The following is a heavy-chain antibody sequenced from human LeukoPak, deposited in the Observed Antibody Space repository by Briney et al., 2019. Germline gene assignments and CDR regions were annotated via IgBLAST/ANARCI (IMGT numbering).Heavy chain of an antibody. J-gene: IGHJ4*02. CDR1: GYTFTGYY. D-gene: IGHD6-19*01. CDR3: AREGLGSGWYGGHDY. CDR2: MNPNSGNT. V-gene: IGHV1-8*02. Sequence: GASVKVSCKASGYTFTGYYMHWVRQAPGQGLEWMGWMNPNSGNTGYAQKFQGRVTMTRNTSISTAYMELSSLRSEDTAVYYCAREGLGSGWYGGHDYWGQGTLVTVSS.